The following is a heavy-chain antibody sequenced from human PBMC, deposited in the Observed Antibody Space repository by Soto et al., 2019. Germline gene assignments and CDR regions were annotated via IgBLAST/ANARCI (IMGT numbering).Heavy chain of an antibody. CDR1: GGSINSGGFY. V-gene: IGHV4-31*11. CDR2: IFPSGST. D-gene: IGHD2-8*01. J-gene: IGHJ4*02. Sequence: QVQLQESGPGLVKPSQTLSLTCAVSGGSINSGGFYWHWIRQHPEKGLEWTGYIFPSGSTHYNPSRKSQRPMPAVTSQTQFALRLPSLTAADTAVYYWARRGVSFTGPAGYWRQGTLVTVSS. CDR3: ARRGVSFTGPAGY.